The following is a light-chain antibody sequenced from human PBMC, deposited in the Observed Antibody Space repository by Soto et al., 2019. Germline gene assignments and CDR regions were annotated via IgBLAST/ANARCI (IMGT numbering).Light chain of an antibody. CDR2: DVS. V-gene: IGKV1-13*02. CDR3: QQYNSYSGT. J-gene: IGKJ5*01. CDR1: QGISSA. Sequence: AIQLTQSPSSLSASVGDRVTITCRASQGISSALAWYQQKPGKAPRLLIYDVSTLESGVPSRFSGSGSGTEFTLTISSLQPDDFATYYCQQYNSYSGTFGQGTRLEIK.